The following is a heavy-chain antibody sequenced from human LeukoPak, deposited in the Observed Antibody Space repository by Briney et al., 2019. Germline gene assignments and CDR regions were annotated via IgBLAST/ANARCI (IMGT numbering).Heavy chain of an antibody. J-gene: IGHJ4*02. D-gene: IGHD3-22*01. CDR1: GFTFRSYW. CDR3: ARAAADYYDSSGYYIDY. Sequence: QPGGSLRLSCAASGFTFRSYWMHWVRQAPGKGLVWVSRINSDGSSTSYADSVKGRFTISRDNAKNTLYLQMNSLRAEDTAVYYCARAAADYYDSSGYYIDYWGQGTLVTVSS. V-gene: IGHV3-74*01. CDR2: INSDGSST.